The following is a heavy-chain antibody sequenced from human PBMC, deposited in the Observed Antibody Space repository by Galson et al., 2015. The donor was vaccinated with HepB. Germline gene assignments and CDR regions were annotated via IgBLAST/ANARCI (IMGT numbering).Heavy chain of an antibody. J-gene: IGHJ4*02. CDR2: ISHDGRNT. CDR3: ARERGACWYEGSDY. Sequence: SLRLSCAASGFTFSSYSIHWVREAPGKGLEWVAIISHDGRNTYYAYSVKGRFTISRDNSRNTLYLQMNGLRSDDTAVYYCARERGACWYEGSDYWGQGTRVVVSS. V-gene: IGHV3-30*04. D-gene: IGHD6-13*01. CDR1: GFTFSSYS.